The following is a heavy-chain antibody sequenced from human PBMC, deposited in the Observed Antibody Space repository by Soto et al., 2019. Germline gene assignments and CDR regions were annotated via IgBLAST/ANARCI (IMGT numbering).Heavy chain of an antibody. CDR1: GYTFTDYF. CDR2: INPNSGGA. CDR3: ARDTKIPANAIHDGR. D-gene: IGHD2-2*01. Sequence: VEMVQSGAEVKKPGASVKVSCKASGYTFTDYFIHWVRQAPGQGLEWMGWINPNSGGANYAQKFQSRLTMTRDTSITTVYMDLSRLRSDDTATYYCARDTKIPANAIHDGRWGQGTLVTVSS. V-gene: IGHV1-2*02. J-gene: IGHJ4*02.